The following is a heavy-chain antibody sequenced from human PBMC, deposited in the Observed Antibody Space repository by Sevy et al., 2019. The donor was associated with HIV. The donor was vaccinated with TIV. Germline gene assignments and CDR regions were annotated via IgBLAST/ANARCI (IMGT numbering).Heavy chain of an antibody. Sequence: GGSLRLSCVASGFTFSSYAMSWVRQAPGKGLEWVSAIGGSGGSTYYADSVKGRFTISRDNSKNTLYLQMNSLRAEDTAVYYCAKDQRGIAARPDYFDYWGQGTLVTVSS. V-gene: IGHV3-23*01. CDR3: AKDQRGIAARPDYFDY. CDR1: GFTFSSYA. CDR2: IGGSGGST. D-gene: IGHD6-6*01. J-gene: IGHJ4*02.